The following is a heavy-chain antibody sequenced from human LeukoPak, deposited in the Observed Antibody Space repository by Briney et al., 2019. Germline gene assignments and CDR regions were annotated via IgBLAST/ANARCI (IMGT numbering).Heavy chain of an antibody. D-gene: IGHD6-13*01. CDR2: ISYDGSNK. CDR1: GFTFSSYA. CDR3: AREKDSSSWFQDAFDI. J-gene: IGHJ3*02. V-gene: IGHV3-30-3*01. Sequence: PGRSLRLSCAASGFTFSSYAMPWVRQAPGKGLEWVAVISYDGSNKYYADSVKGRFTISRDNAKNSLYLQMNSLRAEDTAVYYCAREKDSSSWFQDAFDIWGQGTMVTVSS.